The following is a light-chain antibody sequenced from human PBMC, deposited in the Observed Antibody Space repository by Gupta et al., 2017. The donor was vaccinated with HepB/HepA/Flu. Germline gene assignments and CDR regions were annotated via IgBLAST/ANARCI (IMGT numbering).Light chain of an antibody. V-gene: IGLV1-47*01. Sequence: QSVLTQPSSASGTPGQRVTNSCSGSSSNIGSNYVYWYQQFPGTAPKLLIYRNNQRPAGVPDRFSGSKSGTSASMAISGLRADDEADYYCATWDDSLSGYVFGNGTKVTVL. J-gene: IGLJ1*01. CDR1: SSNIGSNY. CDR3: ATWDDSLSGYV. CDR2: RNN.